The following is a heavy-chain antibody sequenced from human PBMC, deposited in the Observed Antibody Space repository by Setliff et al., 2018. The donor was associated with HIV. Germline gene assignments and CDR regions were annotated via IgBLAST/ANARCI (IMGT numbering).Heavy chain of an antibody. CDR1: GDTRPRLS. CDR3: ARPRSGWYHYYYMDV. V-gene: IGHV1-24*01. Sequence: ASVKVSCKVSGDTRPRLSMHWVRQAPGKGLEWMGGFDPEVPEIIYAQKFQGRVTITADKSTSTAYMELSSLRSEDTAVYYCARPRSGWYHYYYMDVWGKGTRSPSP. D-gene: IGHD6-19*01. J-gene: IGHJ6*03. CDR2: FDPEVPEI.